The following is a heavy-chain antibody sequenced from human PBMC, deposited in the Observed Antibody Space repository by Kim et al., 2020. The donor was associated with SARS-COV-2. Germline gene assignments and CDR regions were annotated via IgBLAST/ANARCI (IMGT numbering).Heavy chain of an antibody. CDR3: ARSAHSTVDY. Sequence: SETLSLTCTVSGVSISSSSYYWGWIRQPPGKGLEWIGSIYYSGSTYYNPSLKSRVTISVNTSKNQFSLKLNSVTATDTAVYYCARSAHSTVDYWGQGTLVTVSS. CDR2: IYYSGST. J-gene: IGHJ4*02. V-gene: IGHV4-39*01. CDR1: GVSISSSSYY. D-gene: IGHD6-13*01.